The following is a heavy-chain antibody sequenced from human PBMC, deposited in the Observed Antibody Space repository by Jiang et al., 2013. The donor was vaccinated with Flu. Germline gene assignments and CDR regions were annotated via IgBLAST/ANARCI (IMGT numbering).Heavy chain of an antibody. V-gene: IGHV4-38-2*02. CDR1: GYSISSGFY. CDR2: IDHGGGT. D-gene: IGHD4-23*01. Sequence: VLLKPSETLSLTCAVSGYSISSGFYWGWIRQPPGKGLEWIGSIDHGGGTHYIPSLKSRLTIAADTSKNQFSLRLTSVTAADTAVYYCARDGGNFDVDYWGQGTLVTVSS. CDR3: ARDGGNFDVDY. J-gene: IGHJ4*02.